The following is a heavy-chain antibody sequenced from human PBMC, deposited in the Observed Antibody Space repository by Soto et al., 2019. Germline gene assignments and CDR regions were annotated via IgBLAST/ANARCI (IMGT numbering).Heavy chain of an antibody. Sequence: QVTLKESGPVLVKPTETLTLTCSVSGFSLTNGRMGVSWIRQPPGKALEWLAHFFSDAERSYSTSMQSRLNMYKDSSGSRVVLTMTNRAPADTATYFCARMDGDYNYYGLDVWRHGIAVTVAS. J-gene: IGHJ6*02. D-gene: IGHD4-17*01. CDR1: GFSLTNGRMG. CDR3: ARMDGDYNYYGLDV. CDR2: FFSDAER. V-gene: IGHV2-26*01.